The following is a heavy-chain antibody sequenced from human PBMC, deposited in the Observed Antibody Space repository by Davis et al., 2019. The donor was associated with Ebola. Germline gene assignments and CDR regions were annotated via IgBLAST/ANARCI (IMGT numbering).Heavy chain of an antibody. CDR2: INHSGST. J-gene: IGHJ6*04. D-gene: IGHD3-10*01. CDR3: ARGRGLLWFGELFLTANYGMDV. CDR1: GGSFSGYY. V-gene: IGHV4-34*01. Sequence: MPSETLSLTCAVYGGSFSGYYWSWIRQPPGKGLEWIGEINHSGSTNYNPSRKSRVTISVDTSKNQFSLKLSSVTAADTAVYYCARGRGLLWFGELFLTANYGMDVWGKGTTVTVSS.